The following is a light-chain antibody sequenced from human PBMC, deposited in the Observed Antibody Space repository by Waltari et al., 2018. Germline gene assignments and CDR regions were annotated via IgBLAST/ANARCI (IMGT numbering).Light chain of an antibody. V-gene: IGLV2-23*02. CDR3: CSYAGGTTYV. J-gene: IGLJ1*01. Sequence: QPALTQPASVSGSPGQSITPPCPGTRRDVGNSKVISWYQQYPGKAPKFIIYEVSEGPSGVSNRFSGSKSGNTASLTISGLQAEDEADYYCCSYAGGTTYVFGTGTKVTVL. CDR2: EVS. CDR1: RRDVGNSKV.